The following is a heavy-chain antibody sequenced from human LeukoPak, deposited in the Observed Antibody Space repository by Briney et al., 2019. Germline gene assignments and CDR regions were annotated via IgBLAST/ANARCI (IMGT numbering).Heavy chain of an antibody. CDR3: ARARIRTGSGYYYYMNV. CDR2: ISYGGTKE. CDR1: GFTFSNYA. J-gene: IGHJ6*03. Sequence: GGSLRLSCAASGFTFSNYAMHWVRQAPGKGLEWVAVISYGGTKEYYADSVKGRFTISRDDSKNTLYLEMDSLRAEDTAVFYCARARIRTGSGYYYYMNVWGKGTTVIVSS. D-gene: IGHD3-10*01. V-gene: IGHV3-30*01.